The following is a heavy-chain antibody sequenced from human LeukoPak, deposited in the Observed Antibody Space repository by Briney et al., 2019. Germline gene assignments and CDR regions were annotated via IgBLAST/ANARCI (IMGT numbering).Heavy chain of an antibody. CDR2: IYTSGST. D-gene: IGHD2-2*02. V-gene: IGHV4-4*07. Sequence: SETLSLTCTVSGGSISSYYWSWIRQPAGKGLEWIGRIYTSGSTNYNPSLKSRVTMSVDTSKNQFSLKLSSVTAADTAVYYCARDRPQCSSTSCYIYYYYYMDVWGKGTTVAVSS. J-gene: IGHJ6*03. CDR1: GGSISSYY. CDR3: ARDRPQCSSTSCYIYYYYYMDV.